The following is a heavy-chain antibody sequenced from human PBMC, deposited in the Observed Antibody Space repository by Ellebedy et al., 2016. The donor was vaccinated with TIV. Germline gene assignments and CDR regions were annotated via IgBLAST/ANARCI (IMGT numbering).Heavy chain of an antibody. CDR3: ARATLSTAANFHFYGVDV. CDR1: GYTFTSYA. V-gene: IGHV1-3*01. J-gene: IGHJ6*02. D-gene: IGHD4/OR15-4a*01. Sequence: ASVKVSCKASGYTFTSYAMHWVRQAPGQRLEWMGWIDAGNGDTKYSPKFQGSVSFTRDTSASTVYMELSSLRPGDGAVYYCARATLSTAANFHFYGVDVWGQGTTVTVSS. CDR2: IDAGNGDT.